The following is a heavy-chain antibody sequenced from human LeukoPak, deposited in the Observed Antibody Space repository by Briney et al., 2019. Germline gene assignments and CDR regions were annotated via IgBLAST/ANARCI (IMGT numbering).Heavy chain of an antibody. D-gene: IGHD3-3*01. J-gene: IGHJ6*02. V-gene: IGHV4-34*01. CDR1: GGSFSGYY. CDR3: ARSSPLYYDFWSGYYTSYYGMDV. CDR2: INHSGST. Sequence: SETLSLTCAVYGGSFSGYYWSWIRQPPGKGLEWIGEINHSGSTNYNPSLKSRVTISVDTSKNQFSLKLSSVTAADTAVYYCARSSPLYYDFWSGYYTSYYGMDVWGQVTTVTVSS.